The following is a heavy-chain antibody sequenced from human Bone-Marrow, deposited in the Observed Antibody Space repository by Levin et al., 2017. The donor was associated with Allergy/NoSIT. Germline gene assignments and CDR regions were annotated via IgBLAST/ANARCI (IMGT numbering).Heavy chain of an antibody. D-gene: IGHD2-2*01. CDR3: ARDSFVVVPAAHDAFDI. V-gene: IGHV6-1*01. Sequence: SETLSLTCAISGDSVSSNSAAWNWIRQSPSRGLEWLGRTYYRSKWYNDYAVSVKSRITINPDTSKNQFSLQLNSVTPEDTAVYYCARDSFVVVPAAHDAFDIWGQGTMVTVSS. CDR1: GDSVSSNSAA. CDR2: TYYRSKWYN. J-gene: IGHJ3*02.